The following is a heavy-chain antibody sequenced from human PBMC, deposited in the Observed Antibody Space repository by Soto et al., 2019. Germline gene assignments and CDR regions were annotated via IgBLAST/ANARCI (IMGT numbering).Heavy chain of an antibody. CDR2: IKRDGSET. V-gene: IGHV3-7*01. Sequence: EVQLVESGGGLVQPGGSLRLSCAAPTFIFSTYWMTWVRQAPGKGLEWVANIKRDGSETHYADSVKGRFTISRDNAKNSLYLEMNSLRGEDTGGYYCVGNGNNLKDFEYLGQGTLVTVSS. CDR3: VGNGNNLKDFEY. D-gene: IGHD3-9*01. J-gene: IGHJ4*02. CDR1: TFIFSTYW.